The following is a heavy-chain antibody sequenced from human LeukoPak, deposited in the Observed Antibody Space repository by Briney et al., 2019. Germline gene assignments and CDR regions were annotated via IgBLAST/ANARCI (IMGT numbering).Heavy chain of an antibody. Sequence: GSSVKVSCKASGGTFSSYAISWVRQAPGQGLEWMGGIIPIFGTANYARKFQGRVTITADESTSTAYMELSSLRSEDTAVYYCARVVTGGMDVWGQGTTVTVSS. J-gene: IGHJ6*02. CDR1: GGTFSSYA. CDR2: IIPIFGTA. D-gene: IGHD4-23*01. CDR3: ARVVTGGMDV. V-gene: IGHV1-69*01.